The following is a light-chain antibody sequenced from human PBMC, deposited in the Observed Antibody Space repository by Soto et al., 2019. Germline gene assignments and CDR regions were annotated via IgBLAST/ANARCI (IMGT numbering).Light chain of an antibody. CDR1: QSVSSY. CDR2: DAS. J-gene: IGKJ1*01. Sequence: EIVMTQSPATLSLSPGERATLSCRASQSVSSYLAWYQQKPGQAPRLLIYDASNRATGIPARFSGSGSGTDSTLTISSLEPEDFAAYYCQQRSNWPPTWTFGQGTKVDIK. V-gene: IGKV3-11*01. CDR3: QQRSNWPPTWT.